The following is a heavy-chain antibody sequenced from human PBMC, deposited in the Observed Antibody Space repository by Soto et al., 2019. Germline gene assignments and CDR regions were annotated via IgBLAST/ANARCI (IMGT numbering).Heavy chain of an antibody. V-gene: IGHV3-48*01. CDR1: GFIFSRYS. CDR2: MSSSDGTI. Sequence: EVQLVESGGGLVQPGGSLRLSCVASGFIFSRYSMNWVRQAPGKGLEWVSYMSSSDGTILYADSVKGRFTISRDDANNSLYFQMNSLRAEETAMYYCARDQDWAFDHWGQGTLVTVSS. J-gene: IGHJ4*02. D-gene: IGHD3-9*01. CDR3: ARDQDWAFDH.